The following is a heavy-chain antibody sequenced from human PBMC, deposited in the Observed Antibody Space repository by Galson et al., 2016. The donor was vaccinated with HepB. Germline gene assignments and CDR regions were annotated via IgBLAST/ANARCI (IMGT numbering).Heavy chain of an antibody. CDR3: AREMTKIAVAAPVLDL. Sequence: SLRLSCAASGFNFIDYAMNWVRQTPGKGPEWVSAISGTGTGTYYADSVKGRFTISRDNARSTVYLQMNRLRVEDTSLYYCAREMTKIAVAAPVLDLWGRGTQVTVSS. CDR1: GFNFIDYA. D-gene: IGHD6-19*01. CDR2: ISGTGTGT. V-gene: IGHV3-23*01. J-gene: IGHJ4*02.